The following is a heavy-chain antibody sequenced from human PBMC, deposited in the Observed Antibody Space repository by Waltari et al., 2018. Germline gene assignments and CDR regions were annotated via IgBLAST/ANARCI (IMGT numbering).Heavy chain of an antibody. CDR1: GGSISSTTYY. D-gene: IGHD4-17*01. V-gene: IGHV4-39*07. Sequence: QLQLQESGPRLVRPSETLSLTCTVSGGSISSTTYYWAWIRQTPGKGLEWSGYIHYSGNTYYNPSRRIRVTISVDTSKNQFSLNLRSVTAADTAVYYCARRVGTTGGVDYWGQGTLVTVSS. CDR3: ARRVGTTGGVDY. J-gene: IGHJ4*02. CDR2: IHYSGNT.